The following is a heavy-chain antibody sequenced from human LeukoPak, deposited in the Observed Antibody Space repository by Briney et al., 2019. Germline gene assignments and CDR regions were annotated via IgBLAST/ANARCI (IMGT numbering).Heavy chain of an antibody. Sequence: GALVKVSCKASGGTFSSYAISWVRQAPGQGLEWLGWINPNSGGTNYAQKFQGRVTMTRDTSISTAYMELSRLGSDDTAVYYCARDRIWGLYNSGWGDWGQGTLVTVSS. CDR3: ARDRIWGLYNSGWGD. V-gene: IGHV1-2*02. CDR1: GGTFSSYA. D-gene: IGHD6-19*01. J-gene: IGHJ4*02. CDR2: INPNSGGT.